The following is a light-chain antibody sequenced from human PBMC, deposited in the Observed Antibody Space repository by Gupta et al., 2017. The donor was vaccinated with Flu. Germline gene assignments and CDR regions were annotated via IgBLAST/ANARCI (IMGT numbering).Light chain of an antibody. J-gene: IGLJ1*01. CDR1: SSDIGFYNY. CDR2: EVN. CDR3: TSYITNGAV. Sequence: QSALTQPASVSGSPGQSLTISCTGTSSDIGFYNYVSWYQQHPGKAPKLMIYEVNNRPSGVSNRFSGSKSGNTASLTISGLQAADEADYYCTSYITNGAVVGTGTKVTVL. V-gene: IGLV2-14*01.